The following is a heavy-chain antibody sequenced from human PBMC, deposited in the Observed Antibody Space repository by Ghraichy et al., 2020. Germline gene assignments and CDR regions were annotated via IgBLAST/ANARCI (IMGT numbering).Heavy chain of an antibody. CDR2: SGST. Sequence: SETLSLTCTVSGGSISSYFWSWIRQPPGKRLEWIGSGSTDYNPSLKSRVTISMDTPKNQFSLNLSSAIAADTAVYYCAGHGYSSGSYNFDDWGQGSLVTVSS. CDR3: AGHGYSSGSYNFDD. CDR1: GGSISSYF. J-gene: IGHJ4*02. V-gene: IGHV4-59*08. D-gene: IGHD2-15*01.